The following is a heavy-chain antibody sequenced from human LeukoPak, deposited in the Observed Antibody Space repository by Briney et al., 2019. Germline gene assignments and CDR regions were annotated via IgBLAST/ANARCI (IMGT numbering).Heavy chain of an antibody. V-gene: IGHV3-7*03. CDR2: IKQDGSEK. CDR1: GFTFRRHW. J-gene: IGHJ3*02. Sequence: GGSLRLSCAASGFTFRRHWMSWVRQAPGKGLVWVANIKQDGSEKYYVESVKGRFTISRDNAKNSLYLQINSVRAEDTAVYYCARDQHCSGSSCYSRVFDIWGEETMVTVSS. CDR3: ARDQHCSGSSCYSRVFDI. D-gene: IGHD2-15*01.